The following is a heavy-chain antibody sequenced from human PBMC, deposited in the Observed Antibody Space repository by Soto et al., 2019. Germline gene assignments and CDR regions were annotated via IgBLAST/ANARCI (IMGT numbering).Heavy chain of an antibody. CDR1: GYSFSIYW. D-gene: IGHD3-10*01. CDR3: VRQDGSGLYFFDL. CDR2: VYPGDSDT. Sequence: GESLKISCKGSGYSFSIYWIAWVRHMPGKGLEWMGIVYPGDSDTRYSPSFQGQVTISVDKSIDTAYLQWSSLKASDTAMYYCVRQDGSGLYFFDLCGHGTLVPGSS. V-gene: IGHV5-51*01. J-gene: IGHJ4*01.